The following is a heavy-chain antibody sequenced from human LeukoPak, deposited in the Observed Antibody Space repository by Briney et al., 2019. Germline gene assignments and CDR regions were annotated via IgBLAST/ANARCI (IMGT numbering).Heavy chain of an antibody. CDR3: ARGLIAAAGFDY. D-gene: IGHD6-13*01. CDR2: ISSSGSTI. J-gene: IGHJ4*02. CDR1: GFTFSSYE. V-gene: IGHV3-48*03. Sequence: GGSLRLSCAASGFTFSSYEMNWVRQAPGKRRERVSYISSSGSTIYYADSVKGRFTISRDNAKNSLYLQMNSLRAEDTAVYYCARGLIAAAGFDYWGQGTLVTVSS.